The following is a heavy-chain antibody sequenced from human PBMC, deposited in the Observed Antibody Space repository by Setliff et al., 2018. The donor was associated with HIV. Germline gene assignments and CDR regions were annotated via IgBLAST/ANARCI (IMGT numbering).Heavy chain of an antibody. CDR1: GGAINSHY. CDR2: IYYTGIT. V-gene: IGHV4-59*11. J-gene: IGHJ5*01. D-gene: IGHD1-1*01. CDR3: ARHSRRGWFDS. Sequence: SETLSLTCTVSGGAINSHYWGWIRQPPGMRLEWIGFIYYTGITTYIPSFENRVTIEVDTSKNQFSLKLHSVSAADTALYYCARHSRRGWFDSWGQGTLVTVSS.